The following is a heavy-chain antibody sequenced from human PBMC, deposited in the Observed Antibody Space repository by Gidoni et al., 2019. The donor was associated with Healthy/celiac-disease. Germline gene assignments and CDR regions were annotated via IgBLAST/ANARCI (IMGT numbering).Heavy chain of an antibody. CDR1: GYTFTSYA. Sequence: QVQLVQSGDEVKKPGASVKVSCKASGYTFTSYAMHWVRQAPGQRLEWMGWINAGNGNTKYSQKFQGRVTITRDTSASTAYMELSSLRSEDTAVYYCAGEGRYCTNGVCYTLDYWGQGTLVTVSS. J-gene: IGHJ4*02. CDR2: INAGNGNT. D-gene: IGHD2-8*01. CDR3: AGEGRYCTNGVCYTLDY. V-gene: IGHV1-3*01.